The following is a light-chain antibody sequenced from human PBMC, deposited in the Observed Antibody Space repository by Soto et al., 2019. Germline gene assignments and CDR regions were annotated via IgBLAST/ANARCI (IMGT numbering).Light chain of an antibody. CDR2: DVS. J-gene: IGKJ1*01. CDR1: HNMNFW. CDR3: QHYAFDSQT. Sequence: DIQMTQSPATVSASVGDRVTITCRASHNMNFWLAWYQQRPGSAPKLIIYDVSTLQSGVPSRFSGSHSGTDFTLTISPLQPDDFATYYCQHYAFDSQTFGQGTKVEVK. V-gene: IGKV1-5*01.